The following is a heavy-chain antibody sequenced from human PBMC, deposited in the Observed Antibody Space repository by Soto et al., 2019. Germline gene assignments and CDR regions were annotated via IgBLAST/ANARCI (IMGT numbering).Heavy chain of an antibody. Sequence: SETLSLTCTVSGGSISSSSYYWGWIRQPPGKGLEWIGSIYYSGSTYYNPSLKSRVTISVDTSKNQFSLKLSSVTAADTAVYYCARRGDGYIPFDYWGQGTLVTVSS. J-gene: IGHJ4*02. V-gene: IGHV4-39*01. CDR1: GGSISSSSYY. CDR2: IYYSGST. CDR3: ARRGDGYIPFDY. D-gene: IGHD5-12*01.